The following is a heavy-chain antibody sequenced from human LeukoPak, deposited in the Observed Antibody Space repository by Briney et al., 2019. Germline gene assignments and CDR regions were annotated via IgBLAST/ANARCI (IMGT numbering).Heavy chain of an antibody. CDR3: ARALRVVPAAIGAGY. D-gene: IGHD2-2*01. CDR2: INPNSGGT. V-gene: IGHV1-2*02. J-gene: IGHJ4*02. Sequence: ASVKVSCKASGYTFNGYYMHWVRQAPGQGLEWMGWINPNSGGTNYAQKFQGRVTMTRDTSISTAYMELSRLRSDDAAVYYCARALRVVPAAIGAGYWGQGTLVTVSS. CDR1: GYTFNGYY.